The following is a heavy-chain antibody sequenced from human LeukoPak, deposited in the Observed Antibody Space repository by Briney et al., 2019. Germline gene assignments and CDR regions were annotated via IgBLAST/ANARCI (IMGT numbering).Heavy chain of an antibody. D-gene: IGHD6-6*01. CDR2: MNPNSGNT. Sequence: ASVKVSCKASGYTFTSYDIKWMRQATGQGLDWMGWMNPNSGNTGYAQKFQGRVNITRNTSISTAYMELSSLRSEATAVYYCARGEGSSYPYWGQGTLVTVSS. CDR1: GYTFTSYD. CDR3: ARGEGSSYPY. J-gene: IGHJ4*02. V-gene: IGHV1-8*02.